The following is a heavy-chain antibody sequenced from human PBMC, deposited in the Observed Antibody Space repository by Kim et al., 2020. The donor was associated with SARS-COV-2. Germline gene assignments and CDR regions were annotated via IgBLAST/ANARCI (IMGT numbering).Heavy chain of an antibody. CDR2: IDPSDSYT. CDR3: ARLKSAYYDSSGLVHYFDY. V-gene: IGHV5-10-1*01. CDR1: GYSFTIYW. J-gene: IGHJ4*02. D-gene: IGHD3-22*01. Sequence: GESLKISCKGSGYSFTIYWISWVRQMPGKGLEWMGRIDPSDSYTNYSPSFQGHVTISADKSISTAYLQWSSLKASDTAMYYWARLKSAYYDSSGLVHYFDYWGQGTLVTVSS.